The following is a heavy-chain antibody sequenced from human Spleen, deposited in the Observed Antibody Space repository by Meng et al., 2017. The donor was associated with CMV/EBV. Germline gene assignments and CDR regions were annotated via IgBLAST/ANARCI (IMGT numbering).Heavy chain of an antibody. J-gene: IGHJ5*02. Sequence: ASVKVSCKASGYTFTSYDINWVRQATGQGLEWMGWMNPNSGNTGYAQKFQGRVSITADKSTTTVYMELSSLRSEDTAVYYCATLDRYCKGGSCYPWGQGTLVTVSS. D-gene: IGHD2-15*01. CDR1: GYTFTSYD. V-gene: IGHV1-8*01. CDR3: ATLDRYCKGGSCYP. CDR2: MNPNSGNT.